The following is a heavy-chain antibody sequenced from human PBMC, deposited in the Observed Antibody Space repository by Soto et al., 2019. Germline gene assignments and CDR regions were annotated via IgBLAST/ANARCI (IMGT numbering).Heavy chain of an antibody. CDR2: INSVATTI. CDR3: ARGGQVLQYLDYVPPPNWCAP. V-gene: IGHV3-48*03. J-gene: IGHJ5*02. D-gene: IGHD3-10*02. Sequence: QSGGSLRLSCAASGFTFSSYEMNWVRQAPGKGLEWVSCINSVATTIHYADSVKGRFTISRDDAKNSLYLQMNSLRVEDTGIYYCARGGQVLQYLDYVPPPNWCAPSGQGTLVTVSS. CDR1: GFTFSSYE.